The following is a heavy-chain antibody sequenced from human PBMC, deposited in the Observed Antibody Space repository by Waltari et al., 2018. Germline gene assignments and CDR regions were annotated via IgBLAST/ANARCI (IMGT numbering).Heavy chain of an antibody. J-gene: IGHJ6*03. V-gene: IGHV4-30-4*08. CDR2: IYYSGST. CDR3: ARELIYYYYMDV. CDR1: GGSISSGDYS. Sequence: QVQLQESGPGLVKPSQTLSLPCTFSGGSISSGDYSWSWIRQPPGKGLEWIGYIYYSGSTYYNPSLKSRVTISVDTSKNQFSLKLSSVTAADTAVYYCARELIYYYYMDVWGKGTTVTVSS. D-gene: IGHD3-22*01.